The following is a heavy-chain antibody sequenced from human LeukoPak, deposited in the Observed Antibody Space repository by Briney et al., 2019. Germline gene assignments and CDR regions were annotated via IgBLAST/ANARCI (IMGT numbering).Heavy chain of an antibody. CDR3: AKSAHYYDSSGYSAFDI. J-gene: IGHJ3*02. CDR2: ISGSGDNT. V-gene: IGHV3-23*01. CDR1: GFTFSSSA. D-gene: IGHD3-22*01. Sequence: GGSLRLSCAASGFTFSSSAMSWVRQAPGKGLEWVSSISGSGDNTYYADSVKGRFTISRDNSKNTLYLQMNSLRAEDTAVYCCAKSAHYYDSSGYSAFDIWGQGTMVTVSS.